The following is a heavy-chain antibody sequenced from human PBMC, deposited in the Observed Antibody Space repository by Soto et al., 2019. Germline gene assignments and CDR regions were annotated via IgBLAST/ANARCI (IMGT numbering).Heavy chain of an antibody. Sequence: PGGSLRLSCAASGFTFSSYSMNWVRQAPGKGLEWVSSISSSSSYIYYADSVKGRFTISRDNAKNSLYLQMNSLRAEDTAVYYCARVLQWLELGNFDYWGQGTLVTVSS. D-gene: IGHD6-19*01. CDR1: GFTFSSYS. V-gene: IGHV3-21*01. CDR2: ISSSSSYI. CDR3: ARVLQWLELGNFDY. J-gene: IGHJ4*02.